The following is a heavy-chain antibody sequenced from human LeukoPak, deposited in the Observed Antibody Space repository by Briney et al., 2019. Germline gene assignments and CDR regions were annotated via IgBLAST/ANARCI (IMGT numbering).Heavy chain of an antibody. D-gene: IGHD3-10*01. V-gene: IGHV4-59*01. CDR1: GGPISSYY. CDR2: IYYSGGT. Sequence: SETLSLTCTVSGGPISSYYWSWLRQPPGKGLEWLGYIYYSGGTSYNPSLKSRVTISIDTSKNQFSLRLSSVTAADTAVYYCAREGHIWFGDLGNVWGEGTTVTVSS. CDR3: AREGHIWFGDLGNV. J-gene: IGHJ6*04.